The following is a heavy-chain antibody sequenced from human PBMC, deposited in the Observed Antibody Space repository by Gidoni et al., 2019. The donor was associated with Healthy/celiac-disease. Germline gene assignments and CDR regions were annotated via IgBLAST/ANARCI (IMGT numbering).Heavy chain of an antibody. CDR3: ARDRCSSTSCLLADY. CDR2: IWYDGGNK. D-gene: IGHD2-2*01. J-gene: IGHJ4*02. Sequence: SGFTFSSYGMHWVRQAPGKGLEWVAVIWYDGGNKYYADSVKGRFTISRDNSKNTLYLQMNSLRAEDTAVYYCARDRCSSTSCLLADYWGQGTLVTVSS. CDR1: GFTFSSYG. V-gene: IGHV3-33*01.